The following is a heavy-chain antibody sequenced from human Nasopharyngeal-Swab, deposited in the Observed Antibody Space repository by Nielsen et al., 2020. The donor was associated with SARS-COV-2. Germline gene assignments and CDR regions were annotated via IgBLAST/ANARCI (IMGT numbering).Heavy chain of an antibody. Sequence: GGSLRLSCAASGFTFSSYSMNWVLQAPGKGLEWVSSISSSSSYIYYADSVKGRFTISRDNAKNSLYLQMNRLRAEDTAVYYCARSKHSGSYYYGMDVWGQGTTVTVSS. J-gene: IGHJ6*02. D-gene: IGHD1-26*01. CDR3: ARSKHSGSYYYGMDV. CDR2: ISSSSSYI. V-gene: IGHV3-21*01. CDR1: GFTFSSYS.